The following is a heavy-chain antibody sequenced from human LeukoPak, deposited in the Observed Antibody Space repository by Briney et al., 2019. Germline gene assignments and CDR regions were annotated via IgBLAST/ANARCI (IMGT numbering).Heavy chain of an antibody. D-gene: IGHD1-14*01. J-gene: IGHJ6*02. CDR2: IYYSGST. V-gene: IGHV4-31*03. Sequence: SETLSLTCTVSGGSISSGGYYWSWIRQHPGKGLEWIGYIYYSGSTYYNPSLKSRVTISVDTSKNQFSLKLSSVTAADTAVYYCARARRTTCGDYYYGMDVWGQGTTVTVSS. CDR3: ARARRTTCGDYYYGMDV. CDR1: GGSISSGGYY.